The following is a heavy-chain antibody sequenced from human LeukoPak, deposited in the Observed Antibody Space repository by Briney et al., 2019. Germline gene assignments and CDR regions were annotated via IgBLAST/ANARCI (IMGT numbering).Heavy chain of an antibody. CDR2: TYYRSKWYN. V-gene: IGHV6-1*01. J-gene: IGHJ6*03. CDR1: GDSVSSNSAA. Sequence: SQTLSLTCAISGDSVSSNSAAWNWIRQSPSRGLEWLGRTYYRSKWYNDYAVSVKSRITINPDTSKNQFSLQLNSVTPEDTAVYYCARGDGPTKVGAYYYYYMDVWGKGTTVTVSS. CDR3: ARGDGPTKVGAYYYYYMDV. D-gene: IGHD1-26*01.